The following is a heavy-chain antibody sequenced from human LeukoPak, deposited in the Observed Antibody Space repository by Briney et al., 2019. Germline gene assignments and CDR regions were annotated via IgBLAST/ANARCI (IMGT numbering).Heavy chain of an antibody. CDR1: GGSISSYY. V-gene: IGHV4-59*01. CDR2: IYYSGST. Sequence: PSETLSLTCTVSGGSISSYYWSWIRQPPGKRLEWIGYIYYSGSTNYNPSLKSRVTISVDTPKNQFSLKLSSVTAADTAVYYCARRRDYMDVWGKGTTFTVSS. J-gene: IGHJ6*03. CDR3: ARRRDYMDV.